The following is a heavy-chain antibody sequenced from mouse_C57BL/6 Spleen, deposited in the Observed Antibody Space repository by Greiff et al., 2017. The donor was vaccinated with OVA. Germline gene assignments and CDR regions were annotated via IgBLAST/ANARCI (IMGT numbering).Heavy chain of an antibody. J-gene: IGHJ4*01. CDR3: ARSQLGRNYAMDY. V-gene: IGHV1-82*01. Sequence: QVQLQQSGPELVKPGASVKISCKASGYAFSSSWMNWVKQRPGKGLEWIGRIYPGDGDTNYNGQFKGKATLTADKSSSTAYMQLSSRTSEDSAVCYCARSQLGRNYAMDYWGQGTSVTVSS. D-gene: IGHD4-1*02. CDR2: IYPGDGDT. CDR1: GYAFSSSW.